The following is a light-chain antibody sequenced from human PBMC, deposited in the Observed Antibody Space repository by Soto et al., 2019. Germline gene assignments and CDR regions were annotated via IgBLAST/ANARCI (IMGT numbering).Light chain of an antibody. CDR3: QQSYSILWT. V-gene: IGKV1-39*01. J-gene: IGKJ1*01. CDR1: QSISSY. Sequence: DIQMTQSPFFLSATVGDRVTITCRASQSISSYLNWYQQKPGKAPDLLIYATSTLQSGVPSRFSGSGSGTDFTLTISSLQPEDFATYYCQQSYSILWTFGQGTKVEIK. CDR2: ATS.